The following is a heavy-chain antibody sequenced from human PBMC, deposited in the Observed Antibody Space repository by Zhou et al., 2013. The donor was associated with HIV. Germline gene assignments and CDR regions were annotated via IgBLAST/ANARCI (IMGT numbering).Heavy chain of an antibody. D-gene: IGHD3-9*01. CDR3: ARAQGDILTEGYFDY. Sequence: QVQLVQSGAEVKKPGSSVKVSCKASGGTFSNYAISWVRQAPGQGLEWMGGIIPIFEAASYAQKFQDRLTITTDESTTTAYMDLSSLRSEDTAIYYCARAQGDILTEGYFDYWGPGEPWSPSPQ. CDR1: GGTFSNYA. V-gene: IGHV1-69*05. CDR2: IIPIFEAA. J-gene: IGHJ4*02.